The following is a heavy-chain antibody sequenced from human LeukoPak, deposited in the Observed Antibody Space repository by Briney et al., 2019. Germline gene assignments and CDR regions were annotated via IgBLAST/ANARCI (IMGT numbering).Heavy chain of an antibody. J-gene: IGHJ4*02. V-gene: IGHV3-15*01. Sequence: GGPLRLSCVDSGFTFTNAWMSWVRKAPGKGLEWIGRIKSKTDGETTNYAEPVRGRFTISRDDSKSAVYLQMNSLKIEDTAVYYCTTDLGTYYHGSQRLIPIDYWGQGTLVTVSS. CDR2: IKSKTDGETT. CDR3: TTDLGTYYHGSQRLIPIDY. D-gene: IGHD3-10*01. CDR1: GFTFTNAW.